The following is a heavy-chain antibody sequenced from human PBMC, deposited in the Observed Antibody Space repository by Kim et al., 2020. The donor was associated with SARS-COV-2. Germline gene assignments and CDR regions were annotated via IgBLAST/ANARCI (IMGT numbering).Heavy chain of an antibody. J-gene: IGHJ4*02. CDR2: ISYSGST. CDR1: GGSISSYY. V-gene: IGHV4-59*08. CDR3: ARQNYDILTGYYNGYFDY. D-gene: IGHD3-9*01. Sequence: SETLSLTCTVSGGSISSYYWSWIRQPPGKGLEWIGYISYSGSTHYNPSPKSRVTIAVDTSTNQFSLKLSSVTAADTAVYYCARQNYDILTGYYNGYFDYWGQGTLVTVSS.